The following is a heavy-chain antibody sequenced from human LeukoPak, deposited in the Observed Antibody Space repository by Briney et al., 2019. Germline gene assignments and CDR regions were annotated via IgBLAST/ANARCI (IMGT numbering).Heavy chain of an antibody. D-gene: IGHD2-15*01. Sequence: PGGSLRLSCAASGFTFSSYGMHWVRQAPGKGLEWVAFIRYDGSNKYYADSVKGRFTISRDNSKNTLYLQMNSLRAEVTAVYYCAKDAVGRLPTFYFDYWGQGTLVTVSS. V-gene: IGHV3-30*02. CDR2: IRYDGSNK. CDR1: GFTFSSYG. CDR3: AKDAVGRLPTFYFDY. J-gene: IGHJ4*02.